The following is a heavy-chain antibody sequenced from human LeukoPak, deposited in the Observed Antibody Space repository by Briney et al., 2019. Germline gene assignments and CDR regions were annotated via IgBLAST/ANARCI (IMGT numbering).Heavy chain of an antibody. V-gene: IGHV3-23*01. Sequence: GGSLRLSCAASGFTFSSYAMSWVRQAPGKGLEWVSAISGSGGSTYYADSVKGRFTISRDNSKNTLYLQMNSLRAEDTAVYYGAKPGRSGYPYGVFDYWGQGTLVTVSS. CDR2: ISGSGGST. CDR1: GFTFSSYA. J-gene: IGHJ4*02. D-gene: IGHD3-3*01. CDR3: AKPGRSGYPYGVFDY.